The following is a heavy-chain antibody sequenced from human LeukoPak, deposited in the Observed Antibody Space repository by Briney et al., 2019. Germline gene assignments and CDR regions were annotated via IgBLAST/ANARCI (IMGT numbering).Heavy chain of an antibody. CDR3: ARDGKAINDY. J-gene: IGHJ4*02. CDR2: ISSDGSQS. D-gene: IGHD2-2*02. Sequence: HPGGSLRLSCAASGLTFSSYGIHWVRQAPGKGLEWLAIISSDGSQSYFADSVKGRFTISRDNAKNSLYLQMNSLRAEDTAVYYCARDGKAINDYWGQGTLVTVSS. CDR1: GLTFSSYG. V-gene: IGHV3-33*08.